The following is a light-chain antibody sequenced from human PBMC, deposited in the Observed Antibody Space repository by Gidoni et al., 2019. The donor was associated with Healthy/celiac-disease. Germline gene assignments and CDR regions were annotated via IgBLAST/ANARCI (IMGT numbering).Light chain of an antibody. V-gene: IGKV4-1*01. Sequence: DILMTQSPDSLAVSLGERATINCKSSQSVLYNSNNKNYLAWYQQKPGQPPNLLIYWASTRESGVPDRFSGSGSGTDFTLTISSLQAEDVAVYYCQQYYSTPRTFGQGTKLEIK. CDR2: WAS. J-gene: IGKJ2*01. CDR1: QSVLYNSNNKNY. CDR3: QQYYSTPRT.